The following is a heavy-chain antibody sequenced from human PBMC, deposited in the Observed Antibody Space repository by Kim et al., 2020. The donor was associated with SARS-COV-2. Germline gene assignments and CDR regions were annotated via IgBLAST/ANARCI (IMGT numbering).Heavy chain of an antibody. V-gene: IGHV1-18*04. CDR1: GYTFTSYG. CDR2: ISAYNGNT. D-gene: IGHD6-19*01. CDR3: ARVLLLWAGSNWFDP. J-gene: IGHJ5*02. Sequence: ASVKVSCKASGYTFTSYGISWVRQAPGQGLEWMGWISAYNGNTNYAQKLQGRVTMTTDTSTSTAYMELRSLRSDDTAVYYCARVLLLWAGSNWFDPWGQGTLVTVSS.